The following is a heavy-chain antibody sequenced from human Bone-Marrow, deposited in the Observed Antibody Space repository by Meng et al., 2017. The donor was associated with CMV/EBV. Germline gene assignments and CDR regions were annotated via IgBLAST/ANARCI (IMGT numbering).Heavy chain of an antibody. V-gene: IGHV3-7*01. J-gene: IGHJ4*02. Sequence: GGSLRLSCAASGFTFSSYWMSWVRQAPGKGLEWVANIKQDGSEKYYVDSVKGRFTISRDNAKNSLDLQMNSLRAEDTAVYYCARDLTYYDFWSGPGIDYWGQGTLVTVSS. CDR3: ARDLTYYDFWSGPGIDY. CDR1: GFTFSSYW. D-gene: IGHD3-3*01. CDR2: IKQDGSEK.